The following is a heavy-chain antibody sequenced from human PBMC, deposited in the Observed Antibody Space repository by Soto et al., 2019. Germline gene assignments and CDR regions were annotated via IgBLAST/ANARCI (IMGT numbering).Heavy chain of an antibody. V-gene: IGHV4-4*07. CDR3: ARDRHEGERFWELYYYYGMDV. D-gene: IGHD3-10*01. CDR1: GGSISSYY. J-gene: IGHJ6*02. CDR2: IYTSGST. Sequence: SETLSLTCTVSGGSISSYYWSWIRQPAGKGLEWIGRIYTSGSTNYNPSLKSRVTMSVDTSKNQFSLKLSSVTAADTAVYCCARDRHEGERFWELYYYYGMDVWGQGTTVTVSS.